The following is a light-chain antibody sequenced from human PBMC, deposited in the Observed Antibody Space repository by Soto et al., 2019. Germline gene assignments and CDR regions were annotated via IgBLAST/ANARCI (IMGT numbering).Light chain of an antibody. CDR2: RAS. CDR1: QSISSW. V-gene: IGKV1-5*03. CDR3: QQYKYYWT. Sequence: DIPMTQSPSTLSASVGDRVTITCRASQSISSWLAWYQQKPGEAPKLLIYRASSLESGVPPRFSGSGSETEFTLSISSLQPDDFATYYCQQYKYYWTFGQGTKVEIK. J-gene: IGKJ1*01.